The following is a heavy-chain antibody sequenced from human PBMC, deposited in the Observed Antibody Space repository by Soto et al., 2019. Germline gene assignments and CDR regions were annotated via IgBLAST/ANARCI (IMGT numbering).Heavy chain of an antibody. CDR2: IYYSGST. V-gene: IGHV4-30-4*01. J-gene: IGHJ6*02. Sequence: SETLSLTCTVSGGSISSGDYYWSWIRQPPGKGLEWIGYIYYSGSTYYNPSLKSRVTISVDTSKNQFSLKLSSVTAADTAVYYCARDLLYGSGSYYYYYGMDVWGQGTTVTVSS. CDR3: ARDLLYGSGSYYYYYGMDV. D-gene: IGHD3-10*01. CDR1: GGSISSGDYY.